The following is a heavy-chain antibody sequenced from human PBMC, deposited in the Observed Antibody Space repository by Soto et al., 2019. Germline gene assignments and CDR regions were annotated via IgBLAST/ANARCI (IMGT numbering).Heavy chain of an antibody. D-gene: IGHD6-25*01. J-gene: IGHJ6*01. Sequence: PGESLRFSCAASGFTFSSYAMSWVRQGPGKGLEWVSAISGSGGSTYYADSVKGRFNISRENSKNTLYMQMNSLRAEDTAVYDSAKEPPIAAAGVGGIDVWRRWNMVT. CDR2: ISGSGGST. CDR3: AKEPPIAAAGVGGIDV. V-gene: IGHV3-23*01. CDR1: GFTFSSYA.